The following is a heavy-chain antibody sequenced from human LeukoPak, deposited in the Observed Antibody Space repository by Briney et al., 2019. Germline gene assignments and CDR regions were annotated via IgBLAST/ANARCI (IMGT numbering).Heavy chain of an antibody. CDR2: IYDSGRT. CDR3: ARNYDFWSGYLDY. V-gene: IGHV4-39*07. D-gene: IGHD3-3*01. J-gene: IGHJ4*02. CDR1: GGSISSSGYY. Sequence: SETLSLTCNVSGGSISSSGYYWGWIRQPPGKGLEWIGSIYDSGRTYYNPSLKSRVTISVDTSRNQFSLKLTSVTAADTAVYYCARNYDFWSGYLDYWGQGTLVTVSS.